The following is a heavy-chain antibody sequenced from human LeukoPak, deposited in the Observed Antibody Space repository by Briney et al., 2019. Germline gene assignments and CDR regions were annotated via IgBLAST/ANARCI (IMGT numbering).Heavy chain of an antibody. V-gene: IGHV4-39*01. CDR2: IYYSGST. D-gene: IGHD3-22*01. Sequence: SETLSLTCTVSGGSISSSSYYWGWIRQPPGKGLEWIGSIYYSGSTYYNPSLKSRVTISVDTSKNQFSLKLSSVTAADTAVYYCARLRYYDSSGSPEFDYWGRGTLVTVSS. J-gene: IGHJ4*02. CDR1: GGSISSSSYY. CDR3: ARLRYYDSSGSPEFDY.